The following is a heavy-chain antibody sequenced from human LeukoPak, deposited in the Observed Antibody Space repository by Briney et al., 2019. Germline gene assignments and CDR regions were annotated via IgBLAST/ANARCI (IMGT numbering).Heavy chain of an antibody. CDR3: AISVSGSYDVFDV. Sequence: SETLSLTCTVSGGSISSSNYYWGWIRQPPGKGLEWIGSIYYSGSTYYNPSLKSRVTISVDTSKNQFSLKLSSVTAADTAVYFCAISVSGSYDVFDVWGQGTLVTVSS. CDR1: GGSISSSNYY. CDR2: IYYSGST. J-gene: IGHJ3*01. V-gene: IGHV4-39*07. D-gene: IGHD1-26*01.